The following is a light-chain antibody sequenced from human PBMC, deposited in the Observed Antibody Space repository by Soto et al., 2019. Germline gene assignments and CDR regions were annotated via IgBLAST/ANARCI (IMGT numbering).Light chain of an antibody. CDR3: QHYNSYSEA. V-gene: IGKV1-5*01. CDR2: DAS. Sequence: DIQMTQSPSTLSGSVGYIFTITFRASQTISSWLAWYQQNPGKAPKLLIYDASSLESGVPSRFSGSGSGTEFTLTISSLQPDDFATYYCQHYNSYSEACGQGTKVDIK. CDR1: QTISSW. J-gene: IGKJ1*01.